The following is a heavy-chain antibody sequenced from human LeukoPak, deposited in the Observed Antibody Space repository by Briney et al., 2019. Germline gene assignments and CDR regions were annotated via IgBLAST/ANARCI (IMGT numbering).Heavy chain of an antibody. V-gene: IGHV4-30-4*01. CDR1: GGSISSGDYY. CDR2: IYYSGST. Sequence: SETLSLTCTVSGGSISSGDYYWSWIRQPPGKGLEWIGYIYYSGSTYYNPSLKSRVTISVDTSKNQFSLKLSSVTAADTAVYYCARGGVDSHPFDYWGQGTLVTVSS. D-gene: IGHD3/OR15-3a*01. J-gene: IGHJ4*02. CDR3: ARGGVDSHPFDY.